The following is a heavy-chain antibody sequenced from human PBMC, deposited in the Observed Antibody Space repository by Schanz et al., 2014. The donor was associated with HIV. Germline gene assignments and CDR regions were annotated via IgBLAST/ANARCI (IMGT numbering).Heavy chain of an antibody. CDR2: INHSGST. CDR3: ARDSTMDYFDF. J-gene: IGHJ4*02. Sequence: QVPLQQWGAGLLKPSETLSLTCAVYGGSFTGYYWSWIRQPPGKGLEGIGKINHSGSTNYNPSLKSRVTISVDTSKSQFSRNVNSVTAAGTAVYYCARDSTMDYFDFWGRGTLVTVSS. CDR1: GGSFTGYY. V-gene: IGHV4-34*01. D-gene: IGHD6-13*01.